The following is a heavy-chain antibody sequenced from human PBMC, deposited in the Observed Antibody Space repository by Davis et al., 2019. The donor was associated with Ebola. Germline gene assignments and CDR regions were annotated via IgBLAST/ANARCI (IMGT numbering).Heavy chain of an antibody. CDR1: GFTFSSYG. V-gene: IGHV3-30*19. J-gene: IGHJ4*02. CDR2: IWYDGSNK. Sequence: GESLKISCAASGFTFSSYGMHWVRQAPGKGLEWVAVIWYDGSNKYYADSVKGRFTISRDNSKNTLYLQMNSLRAEDTAVYYCARAGGAARPGYWGQGTLVTVS. CDR3: ARAGGAARPGY. D-gene: IGHD6-6*01.